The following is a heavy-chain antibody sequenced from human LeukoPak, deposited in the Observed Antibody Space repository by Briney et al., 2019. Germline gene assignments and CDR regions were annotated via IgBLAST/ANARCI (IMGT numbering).Heavy chain of an antibody. D-gene: IGHD6-13*01. V-gene: IGHV1-46*01. CDR1: GYTFTSYY. J-gene: IGHJ5*02. CDR3: ARGAAAGTWWFDP. CDR2: INPSGGST. Sequence: ASVKVSCKASGYTFTSYYMHWVRQAPGQGLEWMGIINPSGGSTSYAQKSQGRVTMTRDMSTSTVYTELSSLRSEDTAVYYCARGAAAGTWWFDPWGQGTLVTVSS.